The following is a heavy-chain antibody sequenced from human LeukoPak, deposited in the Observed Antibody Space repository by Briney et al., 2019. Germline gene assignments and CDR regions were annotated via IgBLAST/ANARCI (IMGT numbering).Heavy chain of an antibody. CDR1: GFTFSSYG. Sequence: GRSLRLSCAASGFTFSSYGMHWVRQAPGKGLEWVAVISYDGSNKYYADSVKGRFTISRDNAKNSLYLQMNSLRAEDTAVYYCARIGRGATIIRRPYYFDYWGQGTLVTVSS. CDR3: ARIGRGATIIRRPYYFDY. D-gene: IGHD5-12*01. J-gene: IGHJ4*02. V-gene: IGHV3-30*03. CDR2: ISYDGSNK.